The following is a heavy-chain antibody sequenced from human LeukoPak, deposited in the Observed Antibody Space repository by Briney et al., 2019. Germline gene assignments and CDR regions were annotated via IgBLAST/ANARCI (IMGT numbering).Heavy chain of an antibody. CDR1: GYTFTGYY. CDR3: ARDLYCYSTSCYYYMDV. V-gene: IGHV1-46*01. CDR2: INPSGGST. D-gene: IGHD2-2*01. J-gene: IGHJ6*03. Sequence: ASVKVSCKASGYTFTGYYMHWVRQAPGQGLEWMGIINPSGGSTSYAQKFQGRVTMTRDMSTSTVYMELSSLRSEDTAVYYCARDLYCYSTSCYYYMDVWGKGTTVTVSS.